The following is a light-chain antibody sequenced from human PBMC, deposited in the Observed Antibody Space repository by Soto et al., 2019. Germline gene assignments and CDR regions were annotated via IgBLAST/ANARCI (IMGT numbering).Light chain of an antibody. CDR3: QQYGSVYS. Sequence: IQLTQSPSSLSASVGDRVTITCRASQGISSYLAWFLQKPGKAPKLLIYAASTLQSGVPSRFSGSGSGTDFTLTISSLQPEDFATYYCQQYGSVYSFGQGTRLEIK. CDR2: AAS. V-gene: IGKV1-9*01. CDR1: QGISSY. J-gene: IGKJ2*01.